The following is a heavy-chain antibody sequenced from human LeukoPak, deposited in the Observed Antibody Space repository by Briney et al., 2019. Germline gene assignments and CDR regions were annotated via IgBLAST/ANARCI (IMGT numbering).Heavy chain of an antibody. D-gene: IGHD3-22*01. CDR2: ISAYNGNT. CDR1: GYTFTSYG. CDR3: ARNYYDSSGYWSKIDY. J-gene: IGHJ4*02. V-gene: IGHV1-18*01. Sequence: ASVKVSCKASGYTFTSYGISWVRQAPGQGLKWMGWISAYNGNTNYAQKLQGRVTMTTDTSTSTAYMELRSLRSDDTAVYYCARNYYDSSGYWSKIDYWGQGTLVTVSS.